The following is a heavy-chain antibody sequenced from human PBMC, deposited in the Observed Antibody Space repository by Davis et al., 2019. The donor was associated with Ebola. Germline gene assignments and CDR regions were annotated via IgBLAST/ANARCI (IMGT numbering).Heavy chain of an antibody. Sequence: GGSLRLSCAASGFVFRNYVMSWVRQAPGKGLEWVSTLGTSADTYYADSVKGRFTISRHNSKNTLYLQMNSLRVEDTAVYYCAKGGSGWPSDYSYGMGVWGKGTTVTVSS. CDR3: AKGGSGWPSDYSYGMGV. CDR1: GFVFRNYV. V-gene: IGHV3-23*01. D-gene: IGHD6-19*01. J-gene: IGHJ6*04. CDR2: LGTSADT.